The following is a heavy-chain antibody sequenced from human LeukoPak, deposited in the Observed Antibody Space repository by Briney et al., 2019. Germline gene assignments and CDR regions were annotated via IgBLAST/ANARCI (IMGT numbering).Heavy chain of an antibody. CDR3: ARDRGAYCGGDCYLGFDY. J-gene: IGHJ4*01. CDR2: IAGSSGYI. D-gene: IGHD2-21*02. CDR1: GFTFSSYT. Sequence: GGSLRLSCAASGFTFSSYTMNWVRQAPGKGLEWVSSIAGSSGYISYADSVKGRFTISRDNAKKSLCLQMTSLTAEDTAVYYCARDRGAYCGGDCYLGFDYWGRGTLVTVSS. V-gene: IGHV3-21*01.